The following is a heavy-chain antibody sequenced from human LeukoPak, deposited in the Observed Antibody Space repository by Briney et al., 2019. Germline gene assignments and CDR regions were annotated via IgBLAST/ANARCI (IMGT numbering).Heavy chain of an antibody. CDR3: TKLGDLFDP. CDR2: IKQDGSEK. Sequence: PGGSLRLSCAASGFTFSRYRMSWIRQAPGKGLEWVANIKQDGSEKYYVETVKRRFTSSKDNAKQSLYLQMNGLRVDDTAVYYCTKLGDLFDPWGQGTLVTVSS. V-gene: IGHV3-7*01. CDR1: GFTFSRYR. D-gene: IGHD2-21*01. J-gene: IGHJ5*02.